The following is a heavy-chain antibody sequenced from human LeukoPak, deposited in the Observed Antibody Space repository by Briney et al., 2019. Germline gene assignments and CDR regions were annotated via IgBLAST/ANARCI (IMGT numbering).Heavy chain of an antibody. Sequence: TSETLSLTCTVSGYSISSDYYWGWIRQPPGKGLEWIGSIYHSGSTYYIPSLKSRVTISVDTSKNHFSLKVSSVTAADMAVYYCAKSNGYGLIDIWGQGTMVTVSS. V-gene: IGHV4-38-2*02. CDR1: GYSISSDYY. D-gene: IGHD3-10*01. CDR3: AKSNGYGLIDI. J-gene: IGHJ3*02. CDR2: IYHSGST.